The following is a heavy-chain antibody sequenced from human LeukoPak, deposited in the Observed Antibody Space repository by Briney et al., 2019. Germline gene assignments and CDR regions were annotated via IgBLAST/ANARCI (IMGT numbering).Heavy chain of an antibody. D-gene: IGHD6-13*01. CDR2: ISSSSGYI. Sequence: GGSLRLSCAASGFTFSSYSMNWVRQAPGKGLEWVSSISSSSGYIYYADSVKGRFTISRDNAKNSLYLQMNSLRAEDTAVYYCARVNSSLLPYDYWGQGTLVTVSS. V-gene: IGHV3-21*01. CDR3: ARVNSSLLPYDY. J-gene: IGHJ4*02. CDR1: GFTFSSYS.